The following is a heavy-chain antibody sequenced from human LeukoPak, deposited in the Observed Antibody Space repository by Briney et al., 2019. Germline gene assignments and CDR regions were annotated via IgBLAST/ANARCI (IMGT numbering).Heavy chain of an antibody. Sequence: GGSLRLSCAASRFSFSNYGIHWVRQAPGKGLEWVAVMSYDGGSKYYADSVKGRFTISRDNSKNTLYLQMNSLRVEDTAVYYCARDTAVAGRGLYYYFAMDVWGQGTTVTVSS. D-gene: IGHD6-19*01. CDR1: RFSFSNYG. J-gene: IGHJ6*02. V-gene: IGHV3-30*03. CDR3: ARDTAVAGRGLYYYFAMDV. CDR2: MSYDGGSK.